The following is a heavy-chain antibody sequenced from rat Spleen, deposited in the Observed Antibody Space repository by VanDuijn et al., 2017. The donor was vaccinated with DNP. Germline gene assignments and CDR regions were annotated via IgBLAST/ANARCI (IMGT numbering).Heavy chain of an antibody. V-gene: IGHV5S23*01. CDR2: ITTSGDRT. D-gene: IGHD1-1*01. CDR1: GFTFSYYY. J-gene: IGHJ2*01. CDR3: ARHGYYTGDY. Sequence: EVQLVESGGGLVQPGRSLKLSCAASGFTFSYYYMAWVRQAPKKGLEVVATITTSGDRTSYPDSVKGRFTISRDNAKNTLYLQMNSLQSEDTATYYCARHGYYTGDYWGQGVMVTVSS.